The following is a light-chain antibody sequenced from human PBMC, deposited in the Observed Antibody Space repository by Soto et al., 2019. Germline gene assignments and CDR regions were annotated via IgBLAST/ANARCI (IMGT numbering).Light chain of an antibody. Sequence: QSVLTQPPSESGASGQRVTISCTGSSSNIGAGYDVHWYQQLPGTAPKLLIYGNSNRPSGVPDRFSGSKSGTSASLAITGLQAEDEADYYCQSYDSSLSGYVFGTGTKVTVL. CDR3: QSYDSSLSGYV. J-gene: IGLJ1*01. CDR1: SSNIGAGYD. V-gene: IGLV1-40*01. CDR2: GNS.